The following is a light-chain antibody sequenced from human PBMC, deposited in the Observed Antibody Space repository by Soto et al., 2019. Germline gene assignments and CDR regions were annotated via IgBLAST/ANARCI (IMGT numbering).Light chain of an antibody. J-gene: IGLJ3*02. Sequence: QSVLTQPPSASGSPGQSVTISCTGTSSDVGGYTYVSWYQQHPGRAPKLLIYEVSKRPSGVPDRFSGSKSGNTASLTVSGLQAEDETDYYCSSYAGRNTVVFGGGTKVTVL. CDR2: EVS. CDR1: SSDVGGYTY. V-gene: IGLV2-8*01. CDR3: SSYAGRNTVV.